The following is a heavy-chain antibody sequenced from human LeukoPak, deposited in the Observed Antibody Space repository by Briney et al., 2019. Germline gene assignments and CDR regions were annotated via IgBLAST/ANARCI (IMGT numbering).Heavy chain of an antibody. CDR3: ASPEYSRASEYHGMDV. Sequence: GGSLRLYCAASGFTFSSYAMHWVRQAPGKGLEWVAVISYDGSNKYYADSVKGRFTISRDNSKNTLYLQMNSLRAEDTAVYYCASPEYSRASEYHGMDVWGQGTTVTVSS. J-gene: IGHJ6*02. CDR2: ISYDGSNK. CDR1: GFTFSSYA. D-gene: IGHD6-6*01. V-gene: IGHV3-30-3*01.